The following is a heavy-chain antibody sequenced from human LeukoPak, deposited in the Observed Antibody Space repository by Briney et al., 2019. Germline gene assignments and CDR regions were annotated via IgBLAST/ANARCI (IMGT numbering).Heavy chain of an antibody. CDR2: ISAYNGNT. J-gene: IGHJ5*02. D-gene: IGHD2-15*01. Sequence: ASVKVSCKASGYTFTSYGISWVRQAPGQGLEWMGWISAYNGNTNYAQKLQGRVTMTTDTSASTAYMELRSLRSDDTAVYYCARSSRGYIARGRFDPWGQGTLVTVSS. CDR3: ARSSRGYIARGRFDP. CDR1: GYTFTSYG. V-gene: IGHV1-18*01.